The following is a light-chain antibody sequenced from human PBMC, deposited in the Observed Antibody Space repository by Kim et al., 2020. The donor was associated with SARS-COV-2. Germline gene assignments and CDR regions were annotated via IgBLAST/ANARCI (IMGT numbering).Light chain of an antibody. CDR1: SGHSSNP. Sequence: QLVLTQSPSASASLGASVKLTCTLSSGHSSNPIAWHQQQAEKGPRYLMTLNSDGSHSKGDGIPDRFSGSSSGAERYLTISGLQSDDEADYYCQTWGTGIWVFGGGTQLTV. J-gene: IGLJ3*02. CDR2: LNSDGSH. V-gene: IGLV4-69*01. CDR3: QTWGTGIWV.